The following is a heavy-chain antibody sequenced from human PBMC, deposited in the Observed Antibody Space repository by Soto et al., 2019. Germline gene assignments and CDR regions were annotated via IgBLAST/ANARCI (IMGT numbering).Heavy chain of an antibody. J-gene: IGHJ4*02. Sequence: QVQLQQWGAGLLKPSETLSLTCAVYGGSFSGYYWSWIRQPPGKGLEWIGEINHSGSTNYNPSLKSRVTISVDTSKNQFSLKLSSVTAADTAVYYCARGRLITFGGVVSRPFDYWGQGTLVTVSS. CDR3: ARGRLITFGGVVSRPFDY. V-gene: IGHV4-34*01. CDR1: GGSFSGYY. D-gene: IGHD3-16*01. CDR2: INHSGST.